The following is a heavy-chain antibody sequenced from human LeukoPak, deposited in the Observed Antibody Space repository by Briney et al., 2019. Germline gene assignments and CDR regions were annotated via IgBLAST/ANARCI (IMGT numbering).Heavy chain of an antibody. D-gene: IGHD3-22*01. V-gene: IGHV3-30*04. CDR1: GFTFSSYA. CDR2: ISYDGSNK. J-gene: IGHJ4*02. CDR3: ARSPFYDSSGFVDY. Sequence: GGSLRLSCAASGFTFSSYAMHWVRQAPGKGLEWVAVISYDGSNKYYADSVKGRFTISRDNSKNTLYLQMNSLRAEDTAVYYCARSPFYDSSGFVDYWGQGTLVTVSS.